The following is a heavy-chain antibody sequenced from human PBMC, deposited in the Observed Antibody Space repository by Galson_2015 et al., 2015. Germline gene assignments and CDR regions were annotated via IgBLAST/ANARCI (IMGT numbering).Heavy chain of an antibody. V-gene: IGHV3-11*01. D-gene: IGHD3-10*01. J-gene: IGHJ4*02. CDR1: GFTFSDYY. CDR2: IGSRRRTI. Sequence: SLRLSCAASGFTFSDYYMRWVRQAPGKGLEWISYIGSRRRTINYAESVKGRLTISRDNAKNSLYLQINSLRGEDTAMYYCARSYGPGFFDDWGQGTLVTVSS. CDR3: ARSYGPGFFDD.